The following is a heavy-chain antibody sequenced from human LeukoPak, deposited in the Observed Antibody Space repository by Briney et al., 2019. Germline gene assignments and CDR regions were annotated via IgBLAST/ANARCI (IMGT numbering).Heavy chain of an antibody. D-gene: IGHD4-17*01. CDR1: GFTFSNFA. CDR3: AKDQGDYAEADYFQH. J-gene: IGHJ1*01. Sequence: GGSLRLSCAASGFTFSNFAMNWVRQAPGKGLDWVSAISGSGGTTYYADSVRGRFTISRDNSKNTLYLQMNSLRAEDTALYYCAKDQGDYAEADYFQHWGQGTLVTVSS. V-gene: IGHV3-23*01. CDR2: ISGSGGTT.